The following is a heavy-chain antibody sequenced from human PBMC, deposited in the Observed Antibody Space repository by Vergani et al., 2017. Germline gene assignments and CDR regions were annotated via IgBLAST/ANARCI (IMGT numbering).Heavy chain of an antibody. Sequence: HVLLQESSPGLVKPSETLSLTCVVSGISISQTYLWAWIRQPRGKGLEWIGSVHHRGDISYNPSLVSRVTISVDTSSNELSLKLTSVTAADTAVYYCASPVWHGFYDNFDNWGQGTLVTVSS. CDR3: ASPVWHGFYDNFDN. CDR2: VHHRGDI. CDR1: GISISQTYL. V-gene: IGHV4-38-2*01. J-gene: IGHJ4*02. D-gene: IGHD3-3*01.